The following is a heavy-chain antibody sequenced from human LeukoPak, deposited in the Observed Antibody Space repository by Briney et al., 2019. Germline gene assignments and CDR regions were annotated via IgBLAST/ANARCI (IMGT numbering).Heavy chain of an antibody. V-gene: IGHV1-3*01. CDR3: ARERWHRRVNCYSVYYYALDV. CDR1: GYTFTNYA. CDR2: INPGNGDT. Sequence: AASVKVSCKGSGYTFTNYAVHWVRQAPGQRLEWLGWINPGNGDTKYSQNFQGRVTVTSDTSAATAYVELNSLTSEDTAVYYCARERWHRRVNCYSVYYYALDVWGQGTTVTVSS. D-gene: IGHD3-10*02. J-gene: IGHJ6*02.